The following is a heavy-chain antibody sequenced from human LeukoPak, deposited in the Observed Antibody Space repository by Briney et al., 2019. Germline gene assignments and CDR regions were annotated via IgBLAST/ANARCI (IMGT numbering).Heavy chain of an antibody. CDR1: GYTFTSYD. J-gene: IGHJ4*02. CDR2: MNPNSGNT. D-gene: IGHD2-15*01. CDR3: ARGYCSGGSCEKVY. V-gene: IGHV1-8*03. Sequence: ASVKVSCKASGYTFTSYDINWVRQATGQGLEWMGWMNPNSGNTGYAQKFQGRVTITRNTSISTAYMELSSLRSEDTAVYYCARGYCSGGSCEKVYWGQGTLVTVSS.